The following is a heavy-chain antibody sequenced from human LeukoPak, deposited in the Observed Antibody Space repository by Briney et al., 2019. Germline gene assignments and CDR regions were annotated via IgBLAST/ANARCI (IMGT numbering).Heavy chain of an antibody. V-gene: IGHV4-4*02. J-gene: IGHJ4*02. CDR2: MYLSGTT. Sequence: SETLSLTCTVSGDSINSLDLWSWVRQPPGKGLEWIGEMYLSGTTHSNPSVKSRVTISIDKSKNQFFSNLSSVTAADTAVYYCAGLVGRYSSGLYYYYFDYWGQGTLVTVSS. CDR1: GDSINSLDL. D-gene: IGHD3-22*01. CDR3: AGLVGRYSSGLYYYYFDY.